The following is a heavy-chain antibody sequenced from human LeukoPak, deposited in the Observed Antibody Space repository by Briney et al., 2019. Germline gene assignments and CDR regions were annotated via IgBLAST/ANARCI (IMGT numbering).Heavy chain of an antibody. V-gene: IGHV4-4*07. J-gene: IGHJ6*03. Sequence: SETLSLTCTVSSGSISSYYWSWIRQPAGKGLEWIGRIYTSGSTNYNPSLKSRVTMSVDTSKNQFSLKLSSVTAADTAVYYCARDLWSADSYYMDVWGKGTTVTVSS. D-gene: IGHD3-16*01. CDR1: SGSISSYY. CDR3: ARDLWSADSYYMDV. CDR2: IYTSGST.